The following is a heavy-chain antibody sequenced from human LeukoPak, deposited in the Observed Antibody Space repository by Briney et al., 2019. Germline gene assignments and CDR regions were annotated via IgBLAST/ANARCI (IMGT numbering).Heavy chain of an antibody. D-gene: IGHD2-2*01. Sequence: ASVKVSCKASGYTFTGYYIHWVRQAPGQGLEWMGWIHPNNGGTNFAQNFQGMVTMTRDTSISTAYMELSRLRSDDTAVYYCARLEGYCSSTSCYAESRVDYWGQGTLVTVSS. CDR1: GYTFTGYY. CDR3: ARLEGYCSSTSCYAESRVDY. J-gene: IGHJ4*02. V-gene: IGHV1-2*02. CDR2: IHPNNGGT.